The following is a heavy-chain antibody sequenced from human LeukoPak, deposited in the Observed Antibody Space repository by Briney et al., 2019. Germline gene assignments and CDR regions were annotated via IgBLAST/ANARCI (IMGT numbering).Heavy chain of an antibody. CDR2: SIGSGGSA. V-gene: IGHV3-23*01. Sequence: QSGGSLRLSCVASGFTFSTYTMNWIRQAPGKGLEWVSGSIGSGGSAFYADSVKGRFSISRDTSKNTLFLHMNNLRAGDTAVYYCAKDVGKWESLHFFDYWGQGTLVTVSS. CDR3: AKDVGKWESLHFFDY. CDR1: GFTFSTYT. D-gene: IGHD1-26*01. J-gene: IGHJ4*02.